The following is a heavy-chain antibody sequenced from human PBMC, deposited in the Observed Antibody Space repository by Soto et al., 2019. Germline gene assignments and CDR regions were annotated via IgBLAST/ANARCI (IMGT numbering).Heavy chain of an antibody. CDR2: IRSKTDGGTT. V-gene: IGHV3-15*01. D-gene: IGHD6-13*01. Sequence: GGSLRLSCAASGVTFSNAWMNWVRQAPGKGLEYIGRIRSKTDGGTTEYAAPVEGRFTISRDDSKNTLYLQMGGLKTEDTAVYYCTTTRPGTNVFDNWGQGTLVTVSS. CDR1: GVTFSNAW. J-gene: IGHJ3*02. CDR3: TTTRPGTNVFDN.